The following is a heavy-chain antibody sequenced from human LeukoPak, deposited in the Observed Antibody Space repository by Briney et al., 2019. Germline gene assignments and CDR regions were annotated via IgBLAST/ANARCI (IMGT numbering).Heavy chain of an antibody. J-gene: IGHJ4*02. CDR3: ASPDFGSYIIDY. D-gene: IGHD1-26*01. Sequence: PSETLSLACTVSGGSISSGSYYWGWIRQPPGKGLEWIGSIYYSGSTYYNPSLKSRVTISVDTSKNQFSLKLSSVTAADTAVYYCASPDFGSYIIDYWGQGTLVTVSS. CDR2: IYYSGST. CDR1: GGSISSGSYY. V-gene: IGHV4-39*01.